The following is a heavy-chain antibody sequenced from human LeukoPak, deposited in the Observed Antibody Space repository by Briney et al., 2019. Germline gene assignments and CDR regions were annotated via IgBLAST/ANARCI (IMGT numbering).Heavy chain of an antibody. D-gene: IGHD3-22*01. CDR2: IYPDDSDT. Sequence: GEPLNFSCKGSGYKFNAYWIAWVRQMPGKGLEWMGIIYPDDSDTRYSPSFQGQVTISDDKSVSLAYLQWCSLKASDTAMYYCARPNITSYYDSRGYDAFDVWGQGTMVIVSS. CDR1: GYKFNAYW. V-gene: IGHV5-51*01. J-gene: IGHJ3*01. CDR3: ARPNITSYYDSRGYDAFDV.